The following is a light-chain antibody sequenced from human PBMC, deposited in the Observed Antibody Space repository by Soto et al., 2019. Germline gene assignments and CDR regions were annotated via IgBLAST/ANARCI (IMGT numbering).Light chain of an antibody. CDR1: QRISTW. Sequence: DIQMTQSPSTLSASVGDRVTITCRASQRISTWLAWYQQKPGKAPKLLIYKASTLKSGVPSRFSGSGSGTEFTLTISSLQPDDFATYYCQHYNSYSEAFGQGTKV. CDR3: QHYNSYSEA. CDR2: KAS. V-gene: IGKV1-5*03. J-gene: IGKJ1*01.